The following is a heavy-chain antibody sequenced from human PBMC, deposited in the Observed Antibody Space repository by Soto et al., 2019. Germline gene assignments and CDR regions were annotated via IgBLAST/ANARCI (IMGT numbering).Heavy chain of an antibody. J-gene: IGHJ3*02. CDR1: GGTFSSYA. V-gene: IGHV1-69*01. Sequence: QVQMVQSGAEVKKPGSSVKVSCKASGGTFSSYAISWVRQAPGQGLEWMGGIIPIFGTANYAQKFQGRVTITADESTSTAYMELSSLRSEDTAVYYCARDLPHYYDSSGYHAFDIWGQGTMVTVSS. CDR3: ARDLPHYYDSSGYHAFDI. D-gene: IGHD3-22*01. CDR2: IIPIFGTA.